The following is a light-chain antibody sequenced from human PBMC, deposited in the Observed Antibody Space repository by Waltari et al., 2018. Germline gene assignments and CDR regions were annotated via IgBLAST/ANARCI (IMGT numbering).Light chain of an antibody. CDR1: NIGTSS. J-gene: IGLJ1*01. CDR3: HVWHPHVDPGV. V-gene: IGLV3-21*04. Sequence: SYVVTQPPSVSVAPGETATTTCGGDNIGTSSVHWYQQKAGQAPVLVIFYDRDRPSGIPDRFSGSNSGNTATLTISRVEAGDEARYYCHVWHPHVDPGVFGTGTEVTVL. CDR2: YDR.